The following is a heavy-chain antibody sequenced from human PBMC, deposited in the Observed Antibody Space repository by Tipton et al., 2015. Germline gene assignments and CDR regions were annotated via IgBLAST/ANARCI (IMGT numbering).Heavy chain of an antibody. Sequence: TLSLTCTVSDVSISSGSYYWGWIRQPPGKGLEWIGCIYWRGSTDYNPSLKSRVSISVDTSKNQFSLNLNSVTAADTAVYYCARLGTWLELEYWGQGTLVTVSS. V-gene: IGHV4-39*01. J-gene: IGHJ4*02. D-gene: IGHD5-24*01. CDR1: DVSISSGSYY. CDR2: IYWRGST. CDR3: ARLGTWLELEY.